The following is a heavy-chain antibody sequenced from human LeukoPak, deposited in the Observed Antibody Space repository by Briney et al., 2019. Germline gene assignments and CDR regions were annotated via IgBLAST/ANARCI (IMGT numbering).Heavy chain of an antibody. J-gene: IGHJ1*01. CDR2: IYYSGST. V-gene: IGHV4-59*01. CDR1: GGSISNYY. D-gene: IGHD1-26*01. Sequence: SETLSRTCTVSGGSISNYYWSWIRQPPGKGLEWIGYIYYSGSTYYNPSLRSRVTISVDTSKNQFSLNLNSVTAADTAVYYCARALSGTYGLFQHWGQGTLVTVSS. CDR3: ARALSGTYGLFQH.